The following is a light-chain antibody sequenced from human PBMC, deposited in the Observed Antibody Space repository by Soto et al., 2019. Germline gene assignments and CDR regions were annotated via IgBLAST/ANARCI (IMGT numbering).Light chain of an antibody. V-gene: IGLV1-40*01. CDR2: TDS. CDR3: QSFDNSRVV. J-gene: IGLJ2*01. CDR1: TSNIGAGYD. Sequence: QSALTQPPSVSGAPGQRVTISCTGSTSNIGAGYDVYWYQQVPGTAPKFLISTDSNRPSGVPGRFSGSKSGTSASLAITGLQAEDEADYYCQSFDNSRVVFGGGTKLTVL.